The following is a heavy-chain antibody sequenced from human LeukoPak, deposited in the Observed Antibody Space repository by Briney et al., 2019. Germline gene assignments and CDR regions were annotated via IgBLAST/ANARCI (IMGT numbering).Heavy chain of an antibody. J-gene: IGHJ4*02. D-gene: IGHD2-15*01. V-gene: IGHV4-34*01. Sequence: SETLSLTCAVYGGSFSGYYWSWIRQPPGKGLEWIGEINHSGSTNYNPSLKSRVTISVDTSKNQFSLKLSSVTAADTAVYYCARPESRSGGSCYRLWGQGTLVTVSS. CDR1: GGSFSGYY. CDR3: ARPESRSGGSCYRL. CDR2: INHSGST.